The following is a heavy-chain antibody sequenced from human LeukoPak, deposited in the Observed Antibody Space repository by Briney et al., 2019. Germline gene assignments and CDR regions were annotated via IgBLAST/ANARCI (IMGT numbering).Heavy chain of an antibody. CDR3: AAGRSEYYDSSGYYPPDFDY. Sequence: ASVKVSCKASGFTFTSSATQWVRQARGQRLEWIGWIVVGSGNTNYAQKFQERVTITRDMSTSTAYMELSSLRSEDTAVYYCAAGRSEYYDSSGYYPPDFDYWGQGTLVTVSS. J-gene: IGHJ4*02. CDR1: GFTFTSSA. D-gene: IGHD3-22*01. V-gene: IGHV1-58*02. CDR2: IVVGSGNT.